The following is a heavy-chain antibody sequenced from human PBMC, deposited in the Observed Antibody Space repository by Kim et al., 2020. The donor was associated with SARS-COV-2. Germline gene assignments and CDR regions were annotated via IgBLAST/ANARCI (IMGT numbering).Heavy chain of an antibody. CDR3: AMTLTSNYYYYGMDV. J-gene: IGHJ6*02. V-gene: IGHV3-23*01. CDR2: ISGSGGST. Sequence: GGSLRLSCAASGFTFSSYAMSWVRQAPGKGLEWVSAISGSGGSTYYADSVKGRFTISRDNSKNTLYLQMNSLRAEDTAVYYCAMTLTSNYYYYGMDVWGQGTTVTVSS. CDR1: GFTFSSYA. D-gene: IGHD2-21*02.